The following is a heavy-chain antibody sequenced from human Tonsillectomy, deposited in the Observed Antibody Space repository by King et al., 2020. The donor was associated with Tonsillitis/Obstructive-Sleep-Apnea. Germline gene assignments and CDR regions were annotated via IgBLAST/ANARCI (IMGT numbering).Heavy chain of an antibody. Sequence: EQLVQSGPEVRKPGASVKVSCKASGNTFNADYMHWVRQAPGQGLEWMGWINPNSDGTNYAQKFQGRVTMTRDTSISTGYMELSRLRSDDTAVYYCATVGTISAAGRISNWYFDLWGRGTLVTVSS. CDR2: INPNSDGT. CDR3: ATVGTISAAGRISNWYFDL. V-gene: IGHV1-2*02. CDR1: GNTFNADY. D-gene: IGHD6-13*01. J-gene: IGHJ2*01.